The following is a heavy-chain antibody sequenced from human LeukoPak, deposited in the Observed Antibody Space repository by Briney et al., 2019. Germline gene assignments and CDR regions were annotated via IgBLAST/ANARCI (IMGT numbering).Heavy chain of an antibody. V-gene: IGHV1-2*02. CDR3: ARAGGNWFDP. CDR1: GYTFTGYY. CDR2: INPNSGGT. J-gene: IGHJ5*02. Sequence: GASVKVSCKASGYTFTGYYMHWVRQAPGQGLEWMGWINPNSGGTNYAQKFQGRVTITRDTSASTAYMELSSLRSEDTAVYYCARAGGNWFDPWGQGTLVTVSS.